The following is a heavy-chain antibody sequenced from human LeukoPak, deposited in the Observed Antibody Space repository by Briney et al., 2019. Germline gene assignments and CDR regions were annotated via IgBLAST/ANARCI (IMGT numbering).Heavy chain of an antibody. J-gene: IGHJ4*02. Sequence: PGGSLRLSCAASGFTVSSNHMSWVRQAPGKGLEWVSVIYSGGSTYYADSVKGRFTISRDNSKNTLYLQMNSLRAEGTAVYYCARDSGGWYYFDYWGQGTLVTVSS. CDR3: ARDSGGWYYFDY. CDR2: IYSGGST. D-gene: IGHD6-19*01. CDR1: GFTVSSNH. V-gene: IGHV3-66*01.